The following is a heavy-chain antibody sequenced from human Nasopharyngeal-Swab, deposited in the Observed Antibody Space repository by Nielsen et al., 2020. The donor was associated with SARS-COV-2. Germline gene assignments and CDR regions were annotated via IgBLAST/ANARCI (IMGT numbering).Heavy chain of an antibody. J-gene: IGHJ6*02. CDR3: ARIKDSGYDSYGMDV. Sequence: WIRQSPGKALEWLALIDWDDDKYYSTSLKTRLTISKDTSKNQVVLTMTNMDPVDTATYYCARIKDSGYDSYGMDVWGQGTTVTVSS. CDR2: IDWDDDK. D-gene: IGHD1-26*01. V-gene: IGHV2-70*01.